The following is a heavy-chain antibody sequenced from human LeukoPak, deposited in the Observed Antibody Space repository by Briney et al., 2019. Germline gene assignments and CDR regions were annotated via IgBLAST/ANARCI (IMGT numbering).Heavy chain of an antibody. CDR1: GGSVSSSTYY. CDR3: ARQQCNGGSCYSRAIWFDP. D-gene: IGHD2-15*01. Sequence: SETLSLTGTVSGGSVSSSTYYWGWIRQPPGKGLEWIASIYYTGHNYYNPSLKSLVTISVDTSKNHYSLDLDPVTAADTAVYYCARQQCNGGSCYSRAIWFDPWGQGTLVSVSS. V-gene: IGHV4-39*01. CDR2: IYYTGHN. J-gene: IGHJ5*02.